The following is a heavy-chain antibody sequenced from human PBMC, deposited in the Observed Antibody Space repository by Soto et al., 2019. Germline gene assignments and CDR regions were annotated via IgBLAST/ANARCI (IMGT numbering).Heavy chain of an antibody. CDR1: GGPIRSSNHF. CDR3: ARHAGAGMDV. CDR2: IYYSGST. J-gene: IGHJ6*04. V-gene: IGHV4-39*01. Sequence: PSETLSLTSTVSGGPIRSSNHFWGWIRQPPGKGLEWIGTIYYSGSTNYNPSLKSRVTISVDTSKNQFSLKLSSVTAADTAVYYCARHAGAGMDVWGKGTTVTVSS. D-gene: IGHD1-1*01.